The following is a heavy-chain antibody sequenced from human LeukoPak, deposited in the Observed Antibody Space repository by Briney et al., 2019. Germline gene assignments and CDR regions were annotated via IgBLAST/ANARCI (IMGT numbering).Heavy chain of an antibody. CDR2: INAGNGNT. J-gene: IGHJ6*04. CDR3: ASGILTGYRKYYYYGMDV. V-gene: IGHV1-3*01. Sequence: ASVTVSFTASGYTFTIYAMHWVRQAPGQRLEWMGWINAGNGNTKYSHKFQGRVTITRDTSASTAYMELSSLRSEDTAVYYCASGILTGYRKYYYYGMDVWGKGTTVTVSS. D-gene: IGHD3-9*01. CDR1: GYTFTIYA.